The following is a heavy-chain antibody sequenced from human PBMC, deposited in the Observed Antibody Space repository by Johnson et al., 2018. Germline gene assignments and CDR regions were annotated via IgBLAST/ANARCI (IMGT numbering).Heavy chain of an antibody. V-gene: IGHV3-33*01. CDR3: ARARIQYCSGGSCYSDQAFDI. CDR1: GFTFSSYG. D-gene: IGHD2-15*01. J-gene: IGHJ3*02. CDR2: IWYDGSNK. Sequence: VQLLETGGGVVQPGRSLRLSCAASGFTFSSYGMHWVRQAPGKGLEWVAVIWYDGSNKYYADSVKGRFTISRDNAKNSLYLQMNSLRAGAPAVYYWARARIQYCSGGSCYSDQAFDIWGQGTMVTVSS.